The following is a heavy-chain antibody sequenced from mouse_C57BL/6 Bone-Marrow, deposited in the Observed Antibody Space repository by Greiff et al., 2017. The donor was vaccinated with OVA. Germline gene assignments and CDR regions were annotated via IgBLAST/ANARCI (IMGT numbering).Heavy chain of an antibody. CDR2: ISYSGST. V-gene: IGHV3-1*01. CDR1: GYSITSGYD. J-gene: IGHJ1*03. CDR3: ARETYGSSHWYFDV. Sequence: EVQLVESGPGMVKPSQSLSLTCTVTGYSITSGYDWHWIRHFPGNKLEWMGYISYSGSTNYNPSLKSRISITHDTSKNHFFLKLNSVTTEDTATYYCARETYGSSHWYFDVWGTGTTVTVSS. D-gene: IGHD1-1*01.